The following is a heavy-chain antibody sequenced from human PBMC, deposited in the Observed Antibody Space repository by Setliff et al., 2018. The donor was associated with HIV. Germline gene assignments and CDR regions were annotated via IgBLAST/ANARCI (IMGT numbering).Heavy chain of an antibody. J-gene: IGHJ1*01. CDR2: IYYSGTT. D-gene: IGHD3-22*01. CDR3: ARGGYDYDSSGYYGYFQH. Sequence: PSETLSLTCAVYGGSLSGYYWGWIRQPPGKGLEWIASIYYSGTTYYNPSLRSRVTISVDTSKKQFSLKLSSVTVADTALYYCARGGYDYDSSGYYGYFQHWGQGTLVTVSS. V-gene: IGHV4-34*01. CDR1: GGSLSGYY.